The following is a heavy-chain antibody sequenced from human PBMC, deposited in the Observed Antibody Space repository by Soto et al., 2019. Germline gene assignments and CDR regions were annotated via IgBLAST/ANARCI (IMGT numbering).Heavy chain of an antibody. Sequence: QVQLVQSGAEVQKPGSSVKVSCKASGGTFTNYAISWVRQAPGQGLEWMGGIIPIFNTTNYAQNFQGRVTVTADESTSTAYMELTSLRADDTAVYYCARIAYCISTNCHRFFDYWGQGTLVTVSS. V-gene: IGHV1-69*12. CDR1: GGTFTNYA. CDR2: IIPIFNTT. D-gene: IGHD2-2*01. CDR3: ARIAYCISTNCHRFFDY. J-gene: IGHJ4*02.